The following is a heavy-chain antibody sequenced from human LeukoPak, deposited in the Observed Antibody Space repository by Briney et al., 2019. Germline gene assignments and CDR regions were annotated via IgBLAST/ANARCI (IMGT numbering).Heavy chain of an antibody. Sequence: PGGSLRLSCAASGFTFSSYAMSWVRQAPGKGLEWVSAISGSGGSTYYADSVKGRFTISRDNSKNTLYLQMNSLRAEDTAVYYCAKGSGGMIVVGGAFDIWGQGTMVTVSS. V-gene: IGHV3-23*01. CDR2: ISGSGGST. CDR1: GFTFSSYA. J-gene: IGHJ3*02. CDR3: AKGSGGMIVVGGAFDI. D-gene: IGHD3-22*01.